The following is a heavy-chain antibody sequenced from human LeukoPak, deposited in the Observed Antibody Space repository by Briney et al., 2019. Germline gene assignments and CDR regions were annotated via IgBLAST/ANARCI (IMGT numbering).Heavy chain of an antibody. D-gene: IGHD5-18*01. CDR2: IKSKSDGGTT. Sequence: TTGGSLRLSCAASGFTFNNAWMNWVRQAPGKVLEWVGRIKSKSDGGTTDYAAPVKGRFIISRDDSKNTLYLQMNSLKTEDTAVYFCATDGISEETATDYWGQGTLVTVSS. CDR3: ATDGISEETATDY. V-gene: IGHV3-15*01. CDR1: GFTFNNAW. J-gene: IGHJ4*02.